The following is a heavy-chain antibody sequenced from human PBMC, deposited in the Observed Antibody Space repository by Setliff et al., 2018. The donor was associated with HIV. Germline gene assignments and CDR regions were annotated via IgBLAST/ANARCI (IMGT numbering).Heavy chain of an antibody. CDR2: IYYNGNT. CDR1: GGSISSYY. V-gene: IGHV4-59*08. D-gene: IGHD3-22*01. J-gene: IGHJ5*02. Sequence: KPSENLSLTCTVSGGSISSYYWSWIRQPPGKGLEWIGYIYYNGNTNYNPTLKSRVTISVHTSKNQFSLKLNSVTAADTAVYYCARHAVPHYYDSSGPSWGPGTLVTVSS. CDR3: ARHAVPHYYDSSGPS.